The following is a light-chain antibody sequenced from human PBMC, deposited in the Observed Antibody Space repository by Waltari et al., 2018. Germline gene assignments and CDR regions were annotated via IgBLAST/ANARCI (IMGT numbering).Light chain of an antibody. J-gene: IGKJ4*01. CDR2: DTS. CDR1: QSVTKY. Sequence: DIQMTQSPSSLSASIGDRVTITCRASQSVTKYLNWYQQKSGQAPKLLVYDTSNWNNGVPPRFSGSGSDTDFTLTISSLQPEDLATYYCQQSYTTPLTFGGGTKVGIK. V-gene: IGKV1-39*01. CDR3: QQSYTTPLT.